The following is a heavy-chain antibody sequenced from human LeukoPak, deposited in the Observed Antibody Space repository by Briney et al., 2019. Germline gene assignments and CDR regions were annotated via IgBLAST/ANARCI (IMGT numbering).Heavy chain of an antibody. D-gene: IGHD1-14*01. CDR1: GGSISSYY. Sequence: SGTLCLTCTVSGGSISSYYWSWIRQPPGQGLEWIGYIYYSGSTNYNPSLKSRVTISVDTSKNQFSLMLSSVTAADTAVYFCASRNSGTHTFDYWGQGTLVTVSS. V-gene: IGHV4-59*01. CDR3: ASRNSGTHTFDY. J-gene: IGHJ4*02. CDR2: IYYSGST.